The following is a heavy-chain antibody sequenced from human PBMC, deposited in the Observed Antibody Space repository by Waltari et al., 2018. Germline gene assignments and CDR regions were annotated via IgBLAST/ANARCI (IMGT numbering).Heavy chain of an antibody. V-gene: IGHV4-34*02. J-gene: IGHJ4*01. CDR3: ARTLYGSSNYYFDN. CDR1: GGSFSTYY. CDR2: INHSGST. Sequence: QVQLQQWGAGLLKPSETLSLTCAVYGGSFSTYYWSWIRRSPGKGLEWIGEINHSGSTNSSPSLKRRVTISIDTSKDQFSLKVTSVNAADTAVYFCARTLYGSSNYYFDNWGHGTPVTVSS. D-gene: IGHD6-13*01.